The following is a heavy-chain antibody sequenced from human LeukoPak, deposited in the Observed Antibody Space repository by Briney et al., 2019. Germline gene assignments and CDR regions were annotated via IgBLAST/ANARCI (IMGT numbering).Heavy chain of an antibody. Sequence: SSETLSLTCTVSGGSISSHYWSWIRQPPGKGLEWIGYIYYSGSTNYNPSLKSRVTISVDTSKNQFSLKLSSVTAADTAVYYCARDQSIAGWFDPWGQGTLVNVSS. CDR1: GGSISSHY. V-gene: IGHV4-59*11. CDR2: IYYSGST. J-gene: IGHJ5*02. CDR3: ARDQSIAGWFDP. D-gene: IGHD2-21*01.